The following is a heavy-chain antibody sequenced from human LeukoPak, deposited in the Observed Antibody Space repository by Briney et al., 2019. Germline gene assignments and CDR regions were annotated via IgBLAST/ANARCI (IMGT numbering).Heavy chain of an antibody. CDR3: ARARKPWLVRGAIDY. CDR1: GGSFSGYY. D-gene: IGHD6-19*01. CDR2: INHSGST. V-gene: IGHV4-34*01. J-gene: IGHJ4*02. Sequence: SETLXLTCAVYGGSFSGYYWSWIRQPPGKGLEWIGEINHSGSTNYNPSLKSRVTISVDTSKNQFSLKLSSVTAADTAVYYCARARKPWLVRGAIDYWGQGTLVTVSS.